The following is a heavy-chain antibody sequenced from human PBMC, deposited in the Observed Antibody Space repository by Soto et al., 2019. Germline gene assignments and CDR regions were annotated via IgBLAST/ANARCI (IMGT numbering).Heavy chain of an antibody. CDR3: ARDSYYDSVYYGMDV. D-gene: IGHD3-22*01. V-gene: IGHV3-53*01. Sequence: PGGSLRLSCAASGFTVSSNYMSWVRQAPGKGLEWVSVIYSGGSTYYADSVKGRFTISRDNAKNTLYLQMNSLRAEDTAVYYCARDSYYDSVYYGMDVWGQGTTVTVSS. CDR2: IYSGGST. CDR1: GFTVSSNY. J-gene: IGHJ6*02.